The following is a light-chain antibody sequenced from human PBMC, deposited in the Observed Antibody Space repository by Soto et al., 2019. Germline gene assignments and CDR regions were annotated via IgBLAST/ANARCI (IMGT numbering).Light chain of an antibody. Sequence: DIQKTQTPSSLSAAGGDRVTITCQASQDINNYFNWYQQKPGKAPKLLIFDATNLETGVPSRFSGGGSRTHFSFTISSLQPEDFATYYCHQYDSLPPTFGQGTRLAIK. J-gene: IGKJ5*01. CDR3: HQYDSLPPT. CDR2: DAT. CDR1: QDINNY. V-gene: IGKV1-33*01.